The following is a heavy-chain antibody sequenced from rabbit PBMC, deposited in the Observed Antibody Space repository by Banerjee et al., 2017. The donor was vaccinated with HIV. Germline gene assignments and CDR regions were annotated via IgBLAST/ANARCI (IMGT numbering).Heavy chain of an antibody. CDR3: ARSPDYDDYGGYYFNL. D-gene: IGHD2-1*01. V-gene: IGHV1S40*01. J-gene: IGHJ4*01. CDR1: AFTFSSYW. Sequence: QSLEESGGNLVKPGASLTLTCTASAFTFSSYWICWVRQAPGKGLEWIACIDVGSSGSTYYASWAKGRFTISKTSSTTVTLQMNSLTAADTATYFCARSPDYDDYGGYYFNLWGPGTLVTVS. CDR2: IDVGSSGST.